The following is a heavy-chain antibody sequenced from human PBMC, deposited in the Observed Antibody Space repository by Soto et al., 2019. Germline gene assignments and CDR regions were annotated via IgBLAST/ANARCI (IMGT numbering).Heavy chain of an antibody. CDR3: ARGNRPFDI. CDR1: GFTFSSYY. J-gene: IGHJ3*02. Sequence: GGSLRLSCAASGFTFSSYYMSWIRQAPGKGLEWVSSISDSGSTIYYADSVKGRFTISRDNAKNSLYLQMNSLRAEDTAVYYCARGNRPFDIWGQGTMVTVSS. CDR2: ISDSGSTI. V-gene: IGHV3-11*01. D-gene: IGHD6-6*01.